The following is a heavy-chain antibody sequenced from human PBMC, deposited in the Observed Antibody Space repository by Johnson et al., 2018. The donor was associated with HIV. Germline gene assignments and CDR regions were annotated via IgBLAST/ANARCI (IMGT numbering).Heavy chain of an antibody. CDR1: GFTVSSNY. J-gene: IGHJ3*01. CDR3: ASAPGYSRAFDV. CDR2: ISSGGDT. Sequence: VQLVESGGGLVQPGGSLRLSCVVSGFTVSSNYITWVRQAPGKGLEWVSVISSGGDTYYADSVKDRFTISRDNSKNTLYLQMNRLRAEDTAVYYCASAPGYSRAFDVWGQGTMVTVS. D-gene: IGHD3-9*01. V-gene: IGHV3-66*01.